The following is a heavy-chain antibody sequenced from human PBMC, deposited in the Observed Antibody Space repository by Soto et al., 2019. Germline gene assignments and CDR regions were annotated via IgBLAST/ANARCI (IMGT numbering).Heavy chain of an antibody. V-gene: IGHV1-3*01. Sequence: QVQLVQSGAEVKKPGASVKVSCKASGYTFTSYAMHWVRQAPGQRLEWMGWINAGNGNTKYSQKFQGRVTITRDTSASTAYRELSSLRSEDTAVYYCARVLCYGSGSYSSGFGYWGRGTLGTVSS. CDR1: GYTFTSYA. J-gene: IGHJ4*02. D-gene: IGHD3-10*01. CDR2: INAGNGNT. CDR3: ARVLCYGSGSYSSGFGY.